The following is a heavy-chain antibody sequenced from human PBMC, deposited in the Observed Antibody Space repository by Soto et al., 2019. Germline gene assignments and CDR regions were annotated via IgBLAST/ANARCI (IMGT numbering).Heavy chain of an antibody. CDR3: AKDMGSSLDQQSDYYYYYGMDV. CDR1: GFTFDDYT. J-gene: IGHJ6*02. V-gene: IGHV3-43*01. CDR2: ISWDGGST. D-gene: IGHD6-6*01. Sequence: GGSLRLSCAASGFTFDDYTMHWVRQAPGKGLEWVSLISWDGGSTYYADSVKGRFTISRDNSKNSLYLQMNSLRTEDTALYYCAKDMGSSLDQQSDYYYYYGMDVWGQGTTVTVSS.